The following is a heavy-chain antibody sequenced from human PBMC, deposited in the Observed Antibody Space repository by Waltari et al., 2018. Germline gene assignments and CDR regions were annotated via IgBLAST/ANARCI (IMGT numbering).Heavy chain of an antibody. V-gene: IGHV3-53*01. Sequence: EVQLVESGGGLIQPGGSLRLSCSAAGCHVRSNYMSWGRQAPGQGLEWVSVFYSGGSTYYADSVKGRFTISRDNSKNTLYLQMNSLRAEDTAVYYCASAGGWYGAFDIWGQGTMVTVSS. J-gene: IGHJ3*02. CDR3: ASAGGWYGAFDI. D-gene: IGHD2-15*01. CDR2: FYSGGST. CDR1: GCHVRSNY.